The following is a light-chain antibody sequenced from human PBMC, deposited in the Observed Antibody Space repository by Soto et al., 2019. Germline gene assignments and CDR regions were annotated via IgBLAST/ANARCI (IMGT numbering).Light chain of an antibody. CDR2: KAS. CDR3: QHYNSYPLT. Sequence: DIQMTQSPSTLSGSVGDRVTITCRASQTISSWLAWYQQKPGKAPKLLIYKASTLKSGVPSRFSGSGSGTEFTLTISSLQPDDFATYYCQHYNSYPLTFXPGTKVDIK. CDR1: QTISSW. V-gene: IGKV1-5*03. J-gene: IGKJ3*01.